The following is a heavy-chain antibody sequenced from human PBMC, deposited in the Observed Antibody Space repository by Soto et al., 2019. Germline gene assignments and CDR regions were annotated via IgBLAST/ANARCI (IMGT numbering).Heavy chain of an antibody. D-gene: IGHD2-2*01. CDR3: ARDGVVVVPAAHGAYYYYYMDV. Sequence: GGSLRLSCAASGFTFGDYGMSWVRQAPGKGLEWVSGINWNGGSTGYADSVKGRFTISRDNAKNSLYLQMNSLRAEDTALYYCARDGVVVVPAAHGAYYYYYMDVWGKGTTVTVSS. J-gene: IGHJ6*03. V-gene: IGHV3-20*04. CDR2: INWNGGST. CDR1: GFTFGDYG.